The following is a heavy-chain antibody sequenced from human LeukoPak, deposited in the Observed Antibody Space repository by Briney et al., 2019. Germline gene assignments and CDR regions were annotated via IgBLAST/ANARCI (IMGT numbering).Heavy chain of an antibody. J-gene: IGHJ6*03. V-gene: IGHV3-66*01. CDR3: AKDAPPYDRRQNLGGDYVAYYMDV. CDR2: IYSGGST. CDR1: GFTFSNYG. D-gene: IGHD4-17*01. Sequence: PGGSLRLSCAASGFTFSNYGMSWVRQAPGKGLEWVSVIYSGGSTYYADSVKGRFTISRDNSKNTLYLQMNSLRAEDTAVYYCAKDAPPYDRRQNLGGDYVAYYMDVWGKGTTVTVSS.